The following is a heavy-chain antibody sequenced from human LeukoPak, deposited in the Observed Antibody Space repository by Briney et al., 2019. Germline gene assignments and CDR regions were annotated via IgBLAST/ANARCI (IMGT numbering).Heavy chain of an antibody. J-gene: IGHJ4*02. CDR3: ARHIVGATTLAFNY. V-gene: IGHV4-59*08. Sequence: SSETLSLTCTVSGGSISSYYWRWIRRPPGKGLEWRGYIYYSGSTNYNPSLKSRVTISVDTSKNQFSLKLSSVTAADTAVYYCARHIVGATTLAFNYWGQGTLVTVSS. CDR2: IYYSGST. CDR1: GGSISSYY. D-gene: IGHD1-26*01.